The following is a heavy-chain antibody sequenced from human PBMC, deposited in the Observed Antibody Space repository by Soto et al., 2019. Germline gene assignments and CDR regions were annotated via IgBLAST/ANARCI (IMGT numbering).Heavy chain of an antibody. V-gene: IGHV3-21*06. CDR3: ARRAVTTYHFFDF. CDR1: GFTFSSFD. J-gene: IGHJ4*02. Sequence: PGGSLRLSCATSGFTFSSFDMDWVRQAPGKGLEWVSSIHRASTYIYYADSVRGRFTISRDNAKISLYLQMNSLTVEDTAVYYCARRAVTTYHFFDFWGQGALVTVSS. CDR2: IHRASTYI. D-gene: IGHD4-17*01.